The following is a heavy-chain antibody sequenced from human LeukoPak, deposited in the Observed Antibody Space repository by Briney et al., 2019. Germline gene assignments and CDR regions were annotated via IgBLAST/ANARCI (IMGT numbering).Heavy chain of an antibody. CDR3: AKVAYCSGGSCLYYFDY. D-gene: IGHD2-15*01. J-gene: IGHJ4*02. CDR2: MNPNSGNT. Sequence: ASVKVSCKASGYAFTSYNINWVRQATGQGLEWMGWMNPNSGNTGYAQKFQGRVTMTRDTSISTDYMELSSLRSEDTAVYYCAKVAYCSGGSCLYYFDYWGQGTLVTVSS. CDR1: GYAFTSYN. V-gene: IGHV1-8*01.